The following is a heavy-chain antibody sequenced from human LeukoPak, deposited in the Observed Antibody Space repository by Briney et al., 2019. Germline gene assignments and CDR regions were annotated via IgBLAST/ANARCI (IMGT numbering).Heavy chain of an antibody. V-gene: IGHV4-4*02. J-gene: IGHJ4*02. Sequence: SETLSLTCTVSGGSISSTNWWSWVRQPPGQGLEWIGESYHSGNTNYNQSLKSRVTISVAKSKNQFSLRLSSVPAADTAVYYCARVDDGDYYFDCWGQGTLLTVSS. CDR3: ARVDDGDYYFDC. CDR1: GGSISSTNW. D-gene: IGHD4-17*01. CDR2: SYHSGNT.